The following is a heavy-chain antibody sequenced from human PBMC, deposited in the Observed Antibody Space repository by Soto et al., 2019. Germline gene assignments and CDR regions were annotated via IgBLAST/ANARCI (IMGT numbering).Heavy chain of an antibody. CDR2: ISSSSSYI. V-gene: IGHV3-21*01. Sequence: TGGSLRLSCAASGFTFSSYSMNWVRQAPGKGLEWVSSISSSSSYIYYADSVKGRFTISRDNAKNSLYLQMNSLRAEDTAVYYFARSPLTYYYDSSGYYFDYWGQGTLVTVSS. CDR3: ARSPLTYYYDSSGYYFDY. CDR1: GFTFSSYS. D-gene: IGHD3-22*01. J-gene: IGHJ4*02.